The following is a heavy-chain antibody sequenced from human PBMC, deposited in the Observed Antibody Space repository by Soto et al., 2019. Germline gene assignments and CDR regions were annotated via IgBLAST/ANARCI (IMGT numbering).Heavy chain of an antibody. J-gene: IGHJ4*02. Sequence: ASVKVSCKASGYTFTRYGISWVGQAPGQGVEGMGWISAYNENTNYAQKLQGRVTMTTDTSTSTAYMELRSLRSDDTAVYYYARGYCSGGSCQGGGDYWGQGTLVTVSS. CDR1: GYTFTRYG. D-gene: IGHD2-15*01. CDR2: ISAYNENT. V-gene: IGHV1-18*01. CDR3: ARGYCSGGSCQGGGDY.